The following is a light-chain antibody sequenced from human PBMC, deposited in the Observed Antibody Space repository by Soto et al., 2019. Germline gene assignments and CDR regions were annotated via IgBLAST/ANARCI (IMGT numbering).Light chain of an antibody. CDR3: QHYFNWPYT. Sequence: EMVVTQSPATLSVSPGERATLSCRASQSVATNLAWYQQKPGQAPRLLIYDTSTRGTGIPARFSGSGSGTEFTLTISSLQSEDFAVYYCQHYFNWPYTFGQGTKVDIK. CDR1: QSVATN. V-gene: IGKV3-15*01. CDR2: DTS. J-gene: IGKJ2*01.